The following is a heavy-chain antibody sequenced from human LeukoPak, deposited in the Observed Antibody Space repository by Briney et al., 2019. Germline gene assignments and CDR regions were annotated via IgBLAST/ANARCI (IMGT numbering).Heavy chain of an antibody. CDR3: ARGLGYYDSSGYSPGAFDI. V-gene: IGHV1-69*05. D-gene: IGHD3-22*01. CDR1: GGTFSSYA. J-gene: IGHJ3*02. Sequence: GASVKVSCKASGGTFSSYAISWVRQAPGRGLEWMGGIIPIFGTANYAQKFQGRVTMTRDTSISTAYMELSRLRSDDTAAYYCARGLGYYDSSGYSPGAFDIWGQGTMVTVSS. CDR2: IIPIFGTA.